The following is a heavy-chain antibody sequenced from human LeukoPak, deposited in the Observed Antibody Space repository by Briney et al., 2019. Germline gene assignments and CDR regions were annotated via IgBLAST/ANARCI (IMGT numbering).Heavy chain of an antibody. V-gene: IGHV4-61*05. D-gene: IGHD3-9*01. Sequence: SETLSLTCTVSGGSISSSSYYWGWIRQPPGKGLEFIGYIAASGTTKHNPSLKSRVTLSMDTSKNQFSLKLRSVTAADTAVYFCARFPYFEGFDYWGQGTRVIVSS. J-gene: IGHJ4*02. CDR1: GGSISSSSYY. CDR3: ARFPYFEGFDY. CDR2: IAASGTT.